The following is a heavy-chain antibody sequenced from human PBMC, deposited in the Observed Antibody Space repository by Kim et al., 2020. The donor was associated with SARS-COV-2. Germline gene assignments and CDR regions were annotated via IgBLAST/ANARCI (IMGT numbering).Heavy chain of an antibody. V-gene: IGHV4-30-4*01. J-gene: IGHJ4*02. CDR2: IYYSGST. Sequence: SETLSLTCTVSGGSISSGDYYWSWIRQPPGKGLEWIGYIYYSGSTYYNPSLKSRVTISVDTSKNQFSLKLSSVTAADTAVYYCARVSEDDYGDYRKGYCDYCGQGALFSVSS. CDR3: ARVSEDDYGDYRKGYCDY. D-gene: IGHD4-17*01. CDR1: GGSISSGDYY.